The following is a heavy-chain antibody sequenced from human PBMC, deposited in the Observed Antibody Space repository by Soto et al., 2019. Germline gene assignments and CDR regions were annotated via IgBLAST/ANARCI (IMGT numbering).Heavy chain of an antibody. D-gene: IGHD3-3*01. CDR1: GFTFSSYS. CDR3: ARDRGLRFLEWPQNDAFDI. Sequence: GGSLRLSCAASGFTFSSYSMNWVRQAPGKGLEWVSYISSSSSTIYYGDSVKGRFTISRDNAKNPLYLQMNSLRAEDTAVYYCARDRGLRFLEWPQNDAFDIWGQGTMVTVSS. J-gene: IGHJ3*02. V-gene: IGHV3-48*01. CDR2: ISSSSSTI.